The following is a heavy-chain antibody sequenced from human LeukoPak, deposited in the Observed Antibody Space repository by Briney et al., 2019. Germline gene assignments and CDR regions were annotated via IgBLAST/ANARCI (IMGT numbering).Heavy chain of an antibody. Sequence: PSETLSLTCTVSGGSISSGGYYWSWIRQHPGKGMEWIGYIYYSGSTYYNPSLKSRVTISVDTSKNQFSLKLSSVTAADTAVYYCASGKYYDILTGYLYIRERGFYFDYWGQGTLVTVSS. D-gene: IGHD3-9*01. CDR2: IYYSGST. CDR1: GGSISSGGYY. CDR3: ASGKYYDILTGYLYIRERGFYFDY. J-gene: IGHJ4*02. V-gene: IGHV4-31*03.